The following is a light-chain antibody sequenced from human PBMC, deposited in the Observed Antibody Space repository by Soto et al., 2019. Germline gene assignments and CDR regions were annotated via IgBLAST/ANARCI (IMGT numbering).Light chain of an antibody. Sequence: EIVLTQSPGTLSLSPGERATLSCRASQSVSSSYLAWYQQKPGQAPRLLIYGASTRATGIPARFSGSGSGTEFTLTISSLEPEDLAVYYCQQRSNWPRTFGQGTKVDIK. V-gene: IGKV3D-20*02. J-gene: IGKJ1*01. CDR2: GAS. CDR1: QSVSSSY. CDR3: QQRSNWPRT.